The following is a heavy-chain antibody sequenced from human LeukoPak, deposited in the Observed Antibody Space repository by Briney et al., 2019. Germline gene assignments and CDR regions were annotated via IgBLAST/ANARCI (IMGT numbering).Heavy chain of an antibody. CDR3: TRNANIAIVPTAIPGMDV. V-gene: IGHV5-51*01. Sequence: GESLKISCKGSGYKFTTYWIDWVRQMPRKGLEWMGIIYPGDSDVRYSPSFQGQVTISVDKSISTAYLQWNSLKASDTAIYYCTRNANIAIVPTAIPGMDVWGQGTTVTVSS. CDR1: GYKFTTYW. D-gene: IGHD2-2*01. J-gene: IGHJ6*02. CDR2: IYPGDSDV.